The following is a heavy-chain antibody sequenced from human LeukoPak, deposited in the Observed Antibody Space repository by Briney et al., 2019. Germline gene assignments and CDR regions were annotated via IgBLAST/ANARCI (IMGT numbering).Heavy chain of an antibody. CDR1: GYTFTRYY. D-gene: IGHD3-16*01. CDR3: ARLGFDI. V-gene: IGHV1-2*02. CDR2: INPNSGGT. J-gene: IGHJ3*02. Sequence: ASVKVSLKASGYTFTRYYMHRVRPAPAQGLEWMGWINPNSGGTNYAQKFQGRVTMPRDTCISTGYIELSRLRSDDTAVYYCARLGFDIWGEGTMVTVSS.